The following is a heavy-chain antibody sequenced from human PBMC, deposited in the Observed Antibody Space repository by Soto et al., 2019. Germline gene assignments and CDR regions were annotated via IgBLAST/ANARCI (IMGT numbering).Heavy chain of an antibody. Sequence: ASVKVSCKASGFSFTGYYIHWLRQAPGQGLEWMGWINAHSGGTEYAQKFQGRVTLTRDTSIATAYLTLTSLTSDDTALYYCAKDLTRQLAYWLDPWGQGAQVTVS. CDR2: INAHSGGT. D-gene: IGHD6-6*01. J-gene: IGHJ5*02. CDR3: AKDLTRQLAYWLDP. V-gene: IGHV1-2*02. CDR1: GFSFTGYY.